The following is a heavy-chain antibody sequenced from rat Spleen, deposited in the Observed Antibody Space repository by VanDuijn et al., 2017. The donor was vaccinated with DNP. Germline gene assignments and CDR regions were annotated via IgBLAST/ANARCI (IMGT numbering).Heavy chain of an antibody. D-gene: IGHD1-6*01. CDR1: GFSLTGHH. V-gene: IGHV2-43*01. CDR2: IWTDGIT. J-gene: IGHJ2*01. Sequence: QVQLRDSGPGLVQPSQTLSLTCTVSGFSLTGHHVSWVRQPPGKGLEWMGVIWTDGITAYNSLLKSRLSISRDTFKSQVVLKMNSLQTEDTATYYCATSLGSTPEYYYGKWGQGVMVTVSS. CDR3: ATSLGSTPEYYYGK.